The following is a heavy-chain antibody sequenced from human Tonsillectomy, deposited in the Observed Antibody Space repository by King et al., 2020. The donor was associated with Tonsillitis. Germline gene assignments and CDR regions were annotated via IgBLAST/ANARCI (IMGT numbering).Heavy chain of an antibody. V-gene: IGHV3-11*06. D-gene: IGHD1-1*01. J-gene: IGHJ5*01. CDR1: GFTFSDYY. Sequence: VQLVESGGGLVKPGGSLRLSCAASGFTFSDYYMSWFRQAPGKGLECLSYISGSSTDTNYADSVKGRFTISRDNAKNSLFLQMDSLRAEDTAVYYCARPTRMPDSGGQGTLVTVSS. CDR3: ARPTRMPDS. CDR2: ISGSSTDT.